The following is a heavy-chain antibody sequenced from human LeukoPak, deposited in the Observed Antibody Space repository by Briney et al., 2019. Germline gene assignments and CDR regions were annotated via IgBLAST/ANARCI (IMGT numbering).Heavy chain of an antibody. CDR1: GFTFSSYS. V-gene: IGHV3-21*01. J-gene: IGHJ4*02. Sequence: VGSLRLSCAASGFTFSSYSMNWVRQAPGKGLEWVSYISSSSSYIYYADSVKGRFTISRDNAKKSLYLQMNSLRAEDTAVYYCASLGTAVVTDYWGQGTLVTVSS. D-gene: IGHD5-18*01. CDR2: ISSSSSYI. CDR3: ASLGTAVVTDY.